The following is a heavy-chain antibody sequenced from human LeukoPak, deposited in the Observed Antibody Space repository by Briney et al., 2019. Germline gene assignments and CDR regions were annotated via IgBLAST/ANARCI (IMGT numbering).Heavy chain of an antibody. CDR1: GFTFYSYD. D-gene: IGHD6-6*01. V-gene: IGHV3-30-3*01. Sequence: PGRSLRLSCAASGFTFYSYDMHWVRQAPGKGLEWVAVISYDGTKRYYADSVKGRFIISRDNSKNTLYLQMNSLRVEDTAVYYCAREIATRRDYFDYWGQGTLVTVSS. CDR2: ISYDGTKR. CDR3: AREIATRRDYFDY. J-gene: IGHJ4*02.